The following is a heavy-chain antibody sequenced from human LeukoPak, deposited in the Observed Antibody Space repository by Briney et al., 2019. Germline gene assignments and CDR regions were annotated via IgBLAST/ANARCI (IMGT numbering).Heavy chain of an antibody. Sequence: GGSLRLSCAASGSTFSSYAMSWVRQAPGKGLEWVSGSGSGGSTYYADSVKGRFTISRGNSKNTLYLQMNSLRAEDTAVYYCAKDFWSGYYPNYWGQGTLVTVSS. CDR1: GSTFSSYA. CDR2: SGSGGST. CDR3: AKDFWSGYYPNY. V-gene: IGHV3-23*01. D-gene: IGHD3-3*01. J-gene: IGHJ4*02.